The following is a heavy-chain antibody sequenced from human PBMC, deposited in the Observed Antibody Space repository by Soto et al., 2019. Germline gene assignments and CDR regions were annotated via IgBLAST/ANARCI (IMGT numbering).Heavy chain of an antibody. CDR3: ARTEWLQAFDY. CDR1: DVSISSYY. V-gene: IGHV4-59*01. Sequence: QVQLQESGPGLVKPSETLSLTCTVSDVSISSYYWSWIRQPPGKGLEWIGYIHYSGSTNYTPSLKSRVTISVDTSKNQFSLKLSSVTAADTAVYYCARTEWLQAFDYWGQGTLVTVSS. CDR2: IHYSGST. J-gene: IGHJ4*02. D-gene: IGHD5-12*01.